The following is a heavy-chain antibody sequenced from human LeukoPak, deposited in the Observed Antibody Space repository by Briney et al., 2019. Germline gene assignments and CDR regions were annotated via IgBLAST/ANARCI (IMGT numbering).Heavy chain of an antibody. Sequence: GGSLSLSCAASGFTFSSYGMHWVRQAPGKGLEWVAVIWYDGSNKYYADSVKGRLTISRDNSKNTLYLQMSSVGAEVTAVYYCARDPGVYIAAAVTGGFDWGQGTLVTVSS. V-gene: IGHV3-33*01. CDR1: GFTFSSYG. D-gene: IGHD6-13*01. J-gene: IGHJ4*02. CDR2: IWYDGSNK. CDR3: ARDPGVYIAAAVTGGFD.